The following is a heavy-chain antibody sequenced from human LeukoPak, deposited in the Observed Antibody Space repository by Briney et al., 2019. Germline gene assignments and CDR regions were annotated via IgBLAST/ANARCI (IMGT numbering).Heavy chain of an antibody. V-gene: IGHV3-21*01. CDR1: GFTLSSYE. D-gene: IGHD5-24*01. Sequence: GGSLRLSCAASGFTLSSYEMNWVRQAPGKGLEWVSSISSSSSYIYYADSVKGRFTISRDNAKNSLYLQMNSLRAEDTAVYYCARVQRWLQLSSDAFDIWGQGTMVTVSS. CDR2: ISSSSSYI. J-gene: IGHJ3*02. CDR3: ARVQRWLQLSSDAFDI.